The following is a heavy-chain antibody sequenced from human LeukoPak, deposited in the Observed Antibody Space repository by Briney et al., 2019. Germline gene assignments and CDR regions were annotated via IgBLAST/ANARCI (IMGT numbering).Heavy chain of an antibody. V-gene: IGHV4-38-2*02. J-gene: IGHJ4*02. CDR2: SYQSGIT. D-gene: IGHD1-26*01. CDR1: GRSISSYY. CDR3: ARAVGTTTALFDY. Sequence: SQTLSLICTLSGRSISSYYWNWIRQPPGKGLQWIGSSYQSGITSSYPSLKSRVTISVDTSKNQFSLKLTSVTAADTAVYYCARAVGTTTALFDYWGQGTLVTVSS.